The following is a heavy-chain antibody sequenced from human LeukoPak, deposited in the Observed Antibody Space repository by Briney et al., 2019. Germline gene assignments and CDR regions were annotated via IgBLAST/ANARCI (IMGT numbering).Heavy chain of an antibody. CDR3: ARVSSGWYLGYYYYMDV. CDR2: IIPILGIA. CDR1: GGTFSSYA. Sequence: GASVKVSCKASGGTFSSYAISWVRQAPGQGLEWMGRIIPILGIANYAQKFQGRVTIIADKSTSTAYMELSSLRSEDTAVYYCARVSSGWYLGYYYYMDVWGKGTTVTVSS. V-gene: IGHV1-69*04. J-gene: IGHJ6*03. D-gene: IGHD6-19*01.